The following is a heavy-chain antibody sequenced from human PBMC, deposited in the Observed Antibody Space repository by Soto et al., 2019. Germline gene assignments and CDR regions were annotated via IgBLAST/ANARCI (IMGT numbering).Heavy chain of an antibody. CDR1: GGSISSSSYY. CDR2: IYYSGST. D-gene: IGHD2-15*01. V-gene: IGHV4-39*01. CDR3: ARVVVAASGPPTDNWFAP. Sequence: PSETLSLTCTVSGGSISSSSYYWGWIRQPPGKGLEWIGSIYYSGSTYYNPSLKSRVTISVDTSKNQFSLKLSSVTAADTAVYYCARVVVAASGPPTDNWFAPWGQGTLVIVSS. J-gene: IGHJ5*02.